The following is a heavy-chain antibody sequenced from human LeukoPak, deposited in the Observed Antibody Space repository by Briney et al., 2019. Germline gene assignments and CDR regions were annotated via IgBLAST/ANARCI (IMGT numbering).Heavy chain of an antibody. CDR1: GGSISDYY. CDR2: IYYSGST. V-gene: IGHV4-59*01. J-gene: IGHJ4*02. Sequence: SETLSLTCTVSGGSISDYYWSWIRQPPGKGLEWIGYIYYSGSTNYNPSLKSRVTISVDTSKNQFSLKLSSVTAADTAVYYCARAVAVAGTWVDYWGQGTLVTVSS. D-gene: IGHD6-19*01. CDR3: ARAVAVAGTWVDY.